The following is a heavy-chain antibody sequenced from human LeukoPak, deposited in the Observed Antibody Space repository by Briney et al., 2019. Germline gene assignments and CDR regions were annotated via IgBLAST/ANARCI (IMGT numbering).Heavy chain of an antibody. CDR1: VYTFTQYF. D-gene: IGHD1-26*01. CDR3: ARDLSSTPNWELDY. J-gene: IGHJ4*02. CDR2: IRSDSGNT. Sequence: GAAVKVSCKASVYTFTQYFTHWVRQAPGQGLEWMGRIRSDSGNTEYAQRFQGRVTMTRDTSITTVYMELHSLTFDDAAVYYCARDLSSTPNWELDYWGQGALVTVSS. V-gene: IGHV1-2*06.